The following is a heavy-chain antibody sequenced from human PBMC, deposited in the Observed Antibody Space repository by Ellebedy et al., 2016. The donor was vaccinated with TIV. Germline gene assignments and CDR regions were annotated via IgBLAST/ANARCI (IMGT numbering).Heavy chain of an antibody. CDR1: GFTFSDYY. CDR2: ISRGSVYT. Sequence: GGSLRLXXAVSGFTFSDYYMGWIRQAPGKGLEWVSYISRGSVYTNYADSVKGRFTVSRDNAKNSLYLQMNRLRVDDTAVYYCARESEAGPWFDPWGQGTLVTVSS. CDR3: ARESEAGPWFDP. D-gene: IGHD6-19*01. J-gene: IGHJ5*02. V-gene: IGHV3-11*05.